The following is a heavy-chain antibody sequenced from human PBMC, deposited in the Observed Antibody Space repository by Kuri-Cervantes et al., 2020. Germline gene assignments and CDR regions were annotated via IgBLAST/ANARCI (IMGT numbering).Heavy chain of an antibody. CDR3: AKIARGTSDILTT. J-gene: IGHJ4*02. CDR1: GFTISSNY. CDR2: FYTGGST. Sequence: GESLKISCAASGFTISSNYMSWVRQAPGKGLEWVSVFYTGGSTFYADSVKGRFTISRDISKNTLYLHMNNLRAEDTAVYYCAKIARGTSDILTTRGQGTLVTVSS. V-gene: IGHV3-53*01. D-gene: IGHD3-9*01.